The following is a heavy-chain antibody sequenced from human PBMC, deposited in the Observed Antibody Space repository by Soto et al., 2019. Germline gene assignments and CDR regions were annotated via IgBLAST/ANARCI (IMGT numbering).Heavy chain of an antibody. CDR1: GLTFNRYW. CDR3: AREFCSGGNCYTYYFDP. CDR2: INTDGSNT. Sequence: PGGSLRLSCAASGLTFNRYWMHWVRHAPGKGLEWVSHINTDGSNTNYADSVKGRFTISRDNAKSTLFLQMNSLRDEDTAVYYCAREFCSGGNCYTYYFDPWGQGSPVTVSS. V-gene: IGHV3-74*01. J-gene: IGHJ5*02. D-gene: IGHD2-15*01.